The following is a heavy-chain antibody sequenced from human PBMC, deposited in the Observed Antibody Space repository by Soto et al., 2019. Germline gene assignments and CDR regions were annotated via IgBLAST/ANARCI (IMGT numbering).Heavy chain of an antibody. Sequence: EVQLLESGGGLVQPGGSLRLSCAASGFTFSSYAMSWVRQAPGKGLEWVSAISGSGGSTYYADSVKGRFTISRDNSKNTLYRQMNSLRAEDTAVYYWATLRWTPYYFDYWGQGTLVTVSS. J-gene: IGHJ4*02. CDR2: ISGSGGST. CDR1: GFTFSSYA. D-gene: IGHD2-15*01. V-gene: IGHV3-23*01. CDR3: ATLRWTPYYFDY.